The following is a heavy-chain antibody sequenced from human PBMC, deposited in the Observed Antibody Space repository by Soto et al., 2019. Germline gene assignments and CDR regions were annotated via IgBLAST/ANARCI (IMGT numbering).Heavy chain of an antibody. Sequence: GESLKISCKGSGYSFASYWITWVRQMPGKGLEWMGRIDPSDSYTNYSPSFRGHVTISADKSISTAYLQWSSLKATDTAIYYCASSHPKGQYYDSSGYYYGRDVWGQGTTVTVAS. CDR1: GYSFASYW. D-gene: IGHD3-22*01. CDR2: IDPSDSYT. J-gene: IGHJ6*02. CDR3: ASSHPKGQYYDSSGYYYGRDV. V-gene: IGHV5-10-1*01.